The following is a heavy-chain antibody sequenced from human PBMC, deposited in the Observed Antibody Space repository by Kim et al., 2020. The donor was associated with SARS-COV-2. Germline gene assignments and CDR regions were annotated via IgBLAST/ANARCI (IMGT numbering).Heavy chain of an antibody. CDR1: GGALSDYS. V-gene: IGHV4-34*01. CDR2: VSHGEGA. J-gene: IGHJ6*03. D-gene: IGHD3-10*01. CDR3: ARGVSLGRGVISTHSSHYMDG. Sequence: SETLSLTCAVYGGALSDYSWCWICLSPGMGLEWIGEVSHGEGASSNPTLTSRLTISHYTSKQQVHFSLNSVTAADTAVYYCARGVSLGRGVISTHSSHYMDGWAKGTTDAISS.